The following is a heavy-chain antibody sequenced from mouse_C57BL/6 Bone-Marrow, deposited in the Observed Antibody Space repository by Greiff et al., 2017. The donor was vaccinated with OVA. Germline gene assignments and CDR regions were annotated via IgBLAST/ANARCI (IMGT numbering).Heavy chain of an antibody. D-gene: IGHD1-1*01. Sequence: QVQLQQPGAELVKPGASVKMSCKASGYTFTSYWITWVKQRPGQGLEWIGDIYPGSGSTNYNEKFKSKATLTVDTSSSTAYMQLSSLTSEDSAVYYCARWGNFITTVVATHAMDYWGQGTSVTVSS. CDR3: ARWGNFITTVVATHAMDY. J-gene: IGHJ4*01. CDR2: IYPGSGST. V-gene: IGHV1-55*01. CDR1: GYTFTSYW.